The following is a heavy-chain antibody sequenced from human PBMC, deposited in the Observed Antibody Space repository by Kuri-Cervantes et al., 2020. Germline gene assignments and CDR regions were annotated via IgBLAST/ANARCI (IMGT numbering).Heavy chain of an antibody. CDR2: IYDSVST. CDR1: GDSISNGYY. CDR3: ARHFRDYYYMDV. Sequence: SETLSLTCGVSGDSISNGYYWGCSRQSPGKGLEWIGSIYDSVSTYYNPSLKSGVTISVDTSTNQFSLKLSSVTAADTAVYYCARHFRDYYYMDVWGKGTTVTVSS. V-gene: IGHV4-38-2*01. D-gene: IGHD3-3*02. J-gene: IGHJ6*03.